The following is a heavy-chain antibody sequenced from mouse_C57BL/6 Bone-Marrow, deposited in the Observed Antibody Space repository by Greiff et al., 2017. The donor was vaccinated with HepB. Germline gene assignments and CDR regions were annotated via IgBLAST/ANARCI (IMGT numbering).Heavy chain of an antibody. CDR2: IYPRSGNT. V-gene: IGHV1-81*01. D-gene: IGHD4-1*01. Sequence: QVQLQQSGAELARPGASVKLSCKASFYTFTSYGISWVKQRTGQGLEWIGEIYPRSGNTYYNEKFKGKATLTADKSSSTAYMELRSLTSEDSAVYFWARSGDWGGGDYWGQGTTLTVSS. CDR3: ARSGDWGGGDY. CDR1: FYTFTSYG. J-gene: IGHJ2*01.